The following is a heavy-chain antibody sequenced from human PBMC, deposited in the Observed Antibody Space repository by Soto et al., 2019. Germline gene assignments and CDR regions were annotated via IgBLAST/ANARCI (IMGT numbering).Heavy chain of an antibody. CDR3: AKDEDDYVWGSYRYPVTY. V-gene: IGHV3-30*18. CDR2: ISYDGSNK. Sequence: GGSLRLSCAASGFTFSSYGMHWVRQAPGKGLEWVAVISYDGSNKYYADSVKGRFTISRDNSKNTLYLQMNSLRAEDTAVYYCAKDEDDYVWGSYRYPVTYWGQGTLVTVSS. D-gene: IGHD3-16*02. CDR1: GFTFSSYG. J-gene: IGHJ4*02.